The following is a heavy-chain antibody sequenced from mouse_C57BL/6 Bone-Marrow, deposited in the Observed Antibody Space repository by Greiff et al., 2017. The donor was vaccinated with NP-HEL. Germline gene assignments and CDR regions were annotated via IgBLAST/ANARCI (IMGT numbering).Heavy chain of an antibody. CDR3: AGSSSYYYAMDY. CDR2: FHPNSGST. D-gene: IGHD1-1*01. V-gene: IGHV1-64*01. J-gene: IGHJ4*01. CDR1: GYTFTSYW. Sequence: QVQLKQPGAELVKPGASVKLSCKASGYTFTSYWMHWVKQRPGQGLEWIGMFHPNSGSTNYNEKFKSKATLTVDKSSSTAYMQLSSLTSEDSAVYYCAGSSSYYYAMDYWGQGTSVTVSS.